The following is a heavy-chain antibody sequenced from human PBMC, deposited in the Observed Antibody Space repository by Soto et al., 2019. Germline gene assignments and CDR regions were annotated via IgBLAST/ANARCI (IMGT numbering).Heavy chain of an antibody. CDR2: ISYDGSNK. CDR3: ASVTGDEDY. D-gene: IGHD7-27*01. V-gene: IGHV3-30-3*01. J-gene: IGHJ4*02. CDR1: GFTFSSYA. Sequence: QVQLVESGGGVVQPGRSLRLSCAASGFTFSSYAMHWVRQAPGKGLEWVAVISYDGSNKCYADSVKGRFTISRDNSKNTLYLQMNSLRAEDTAVYYCASVTGDEDYWGQGTLVTVSS.